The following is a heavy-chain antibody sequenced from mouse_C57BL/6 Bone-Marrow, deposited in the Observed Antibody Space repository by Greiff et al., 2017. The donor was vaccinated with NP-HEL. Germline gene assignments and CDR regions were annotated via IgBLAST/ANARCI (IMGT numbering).Heavy chain of an antibody. CDR3: AISPYCYGLLFAY. Sequence: QVQLQQSGPELVKPGASVKISCKASGYAFSSSWMNWVKQRPGKGLEWIGRIYPGDGDTNYNGKVKGKATLTADKSSSTADMQLSSLTSEDSAVYFCAISPYCYGLLFAYWGQGTLVTVSA. CDR2: IYPGDGDT. J-gene: IGHJ3*01. D-gene: IGHD2-12*01. CDR1: GYAFSSSW. V-gene: IGHV1-82*01.